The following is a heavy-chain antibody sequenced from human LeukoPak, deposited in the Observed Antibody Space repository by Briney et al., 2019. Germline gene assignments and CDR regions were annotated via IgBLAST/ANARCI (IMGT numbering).Heavy chain of an antibody. CDR3: AREIVVVPAALSDSDYYYYYMDV. CDR2: INPNSGGT. J-gene: IGHJ6*03. D-gene: IGHD2-2*01. V-gene: IGHV1-2*02. Sequence: ASVKVSCKASGYTFTGYYMHWVRQAPGQGLEWMGSINPNSGGTNYAQKFQGRVTMTRDTSISTAYMELSRLRSDDTAVYYCAREIVVVPAALSDSDYYYYYMDVWGKGTTVTVSS. CDR1: GYTFTGYY.